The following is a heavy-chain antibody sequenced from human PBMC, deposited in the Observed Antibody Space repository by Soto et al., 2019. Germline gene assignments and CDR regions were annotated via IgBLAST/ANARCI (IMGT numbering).Heavy chain of an antibody. CDR3: ARTEDSNYDFWSGYYDWWFDP. CDR2: IYTSGST. J-gene: IGHJ5*02. Sequence: PSETLSLTCTVSGGSISSYYWSWIRQPAGKGLERIGRIYTSGSTNYNPSLKSRVTMSVDTSKNQFSLKLSSVTAADTAVYYCARTEDSNYDFWSGYYDWWFDPWGQGTLVTVSS. CDR1: GGSISSYY. V-gene: IGHV4-4*07. D-gene: IGHD3-3*01.